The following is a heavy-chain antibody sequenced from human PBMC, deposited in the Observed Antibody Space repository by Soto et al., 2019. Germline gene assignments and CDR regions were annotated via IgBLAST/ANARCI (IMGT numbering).Heavy chain of an antibody. Sequence: SVKVSCKASGGTFSSYAISWVRQAPGQGLEWMGGIIPIFGTANYAQKFQGRVTITADESTSTAYMELSSLRSEDTAVYYCARSRGGYGDYYYYYGMDVWGQGTTVTVSS. CDR3: ARSRGGYGDYYYYYGMDV. D-gene: IGHD4-17*01. CDR2: IIPIFGTA. V-gene: IGHV1-69*13. CDR1: GGTFSSYA. J-gene: IGHJ6*02.